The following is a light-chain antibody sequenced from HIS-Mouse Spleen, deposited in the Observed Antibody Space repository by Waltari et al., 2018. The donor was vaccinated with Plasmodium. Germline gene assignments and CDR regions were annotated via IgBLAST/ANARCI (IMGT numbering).Light chain of an antibody. CDR2: EDS. CDR1: ALPKKY. Sequence: SYELTQPPSVSVSPGQTARITCSGDALPKKYAYWYQQKSGQAPVLVIYEDSKRPSGIPESFSGSSAGTMGTLTISGAQVEDEADYYCYSTDGSGNHRVFGGGTKLTVL. V-gene: IGLV3-10*01. J-gene: IGLJ3*02. CDR3: YSTDGSGNHRV.